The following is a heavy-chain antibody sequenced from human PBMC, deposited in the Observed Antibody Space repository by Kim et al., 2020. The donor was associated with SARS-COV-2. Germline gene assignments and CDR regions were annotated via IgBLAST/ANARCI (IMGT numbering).Heavy chain of an antibody. Sequence: SVKVSCKASGGTFSSYAISWVRQAPGQGLEWMGGIIPIFGTANYAQKFQGRVTITADESTSTAYMELSSLRSEDTAVYYCARDLRGGGWFDYWGQGTLVTVSS. CDR3: ARDLRGGGWFDY. D-gene: IGHD6-19*01. V-gene: IGHV1-69*13. CDR1: GGTFSSYA. CDR2: IIPIFGTA. J-gene: IGHJ4*02.